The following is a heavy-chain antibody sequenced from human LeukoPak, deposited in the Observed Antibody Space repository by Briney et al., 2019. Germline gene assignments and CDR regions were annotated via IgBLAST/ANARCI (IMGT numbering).Heavy chain of an antibody. CDR1: GFTFSSYW. CDR2: IKRDGSEK. V-gene: IGHV3-7*01. Sequence: GGSLRLSCAASGFTFSSYWMSWVRQAPGKGLEWVANIKRDGSEKFYVDSVKGRFTISRDNAKNSLYLQMNSLRAEDTAVNYCARDPDGFDYWGQGTLVTVSS. CDR3: ARDPDGFDY. J-gene: IGHJ4*02.